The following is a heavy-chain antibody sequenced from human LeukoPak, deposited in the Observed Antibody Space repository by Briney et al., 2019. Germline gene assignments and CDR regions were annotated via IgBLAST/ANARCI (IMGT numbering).Heavy chain of an antibody. CDR1: GFTFSSYS. CDR2: ISSSSSTI. V-gene: IGHV3-48*01. CDR3: ARGAAAGFYYYYMDV. J-gene: IGHJ6*03. Sequence: GGSLRLSCAASGFTFSSYSMNWVRQAPGKGLEWVSYISSSSSTIYYADSVKGRFTISRDNAKNSLYLQMNSLRAEDTAVYYCARGAAAGFYYYYMDVWGKGTTVTVSS. D-gene: IGHD6-13*01.